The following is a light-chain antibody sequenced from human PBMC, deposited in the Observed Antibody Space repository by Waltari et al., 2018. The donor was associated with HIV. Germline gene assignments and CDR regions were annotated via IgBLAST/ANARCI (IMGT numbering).Light chain of an antibody. CDR1: QNISNY. J-gene: IGKJ1*01. CDR2: TES. Sequence: DIQMTQSPSSLSTSVGDRVNITCRASQNISNYLNWYQQKSGKATNLLLDTESNLQTGVPSRFSGSGSGTNFTLTISGLQPEDSATYFCQQSYSTPRTFGQGTKVEIK. CDR3: QQSYSTPRT. V-gene: IGKV1-39*01.